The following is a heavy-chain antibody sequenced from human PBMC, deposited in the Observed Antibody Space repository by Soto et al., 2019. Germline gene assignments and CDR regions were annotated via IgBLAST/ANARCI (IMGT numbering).Heavy chain of an antibody. CDR3: ARTPPTMIVVPITPNYFDY. D-gene: IGHD3-22*01. CDR2: IYWNDDK. CDR1: GFSLSTSGVG. V-gene: IGHV2-5*01. Sequence: SGPTLVKPTQTLTLTCTFSGFSLSTSGVGVGWIRQPPGKALEWLALIYWNDDKRYSPSLKSRLTITKDTSKNQVVLTMTNMDPVDTATYYCARTPPTMIVVPITPNYFDYWGQGTLVTVSS. J-gene: IGHJ4*02.